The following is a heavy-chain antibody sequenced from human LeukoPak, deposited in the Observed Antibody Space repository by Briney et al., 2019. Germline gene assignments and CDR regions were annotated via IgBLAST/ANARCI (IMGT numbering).Heavy chain of an antibody. D-gene: IGHD3-10*01. CDR3: ARDFSSGEVLWFGEPYAFDI. Sequence: GGSLRLSCAASGFTLSSYAMHWVRQAPGKGLGWVAVISYDGSNKYYADSVKGRFTISRDNSKNTLYLQMNSLRAEDTAVYYCARDFSSGEVLWFGEPYAFDIWGQGTMVTVSS. CDR2: ISYDGSNK. V-gene: IGHV3-30-3*01. J-gene: IGHJ3*02. CDR1: GFTLSSYA.